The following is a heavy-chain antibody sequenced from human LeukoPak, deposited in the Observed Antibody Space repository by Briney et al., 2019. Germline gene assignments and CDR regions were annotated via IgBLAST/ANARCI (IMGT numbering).Heavy chain of an antibody. J-gene: IGHJ4*02. CDR3: VRWVPAAGGVFDY. V-gene: IGHV3-48*03. Sequence: GSLRLSCAASGFTFSSYEMNWVRQAPGKGLEWVSYISSSGSTIYYADSVKGRFTISRDNAKNSLYLQMNSLRAEDTAVYYCVRWVPAAGGVFDYWGQGTLVTVSS. CDR2: ISSSGSTI. CDR1: GFTFSSYE. D-gene: IGHD2-2*01.